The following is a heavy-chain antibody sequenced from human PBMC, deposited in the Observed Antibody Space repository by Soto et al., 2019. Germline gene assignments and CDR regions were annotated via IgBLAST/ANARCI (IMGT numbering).Heavy chain of an antibody. D-gene: IGHD2-15*01. CDR3: AKDNGYSRSHFDY. J-gene: IGHJ4*02. V-gene: IGHV3-30*18. Sequence: QVQLVESGGGVVQPGRSLRLSCAASGFTFSSYGMHWVRQAPGKGLEWVAVISYDGSNKYYADSVKGRFTISRDNSKNTLYLQMNSLRAEDTAVYYCAKDNGYSRSHFDYWGQGTLVTVSS. CDR2: ISYDGSNK. CDR1: GFTFSSYG.